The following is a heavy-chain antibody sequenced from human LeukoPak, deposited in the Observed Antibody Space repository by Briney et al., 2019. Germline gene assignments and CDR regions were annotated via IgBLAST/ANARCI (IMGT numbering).Heavy chain of an antibody. Sequence: SETLSLTCAVYGGSFSGYYWSCIRQPPGRGLEWIGEINHSGGTNYNPSLKGRVTISVDTSKNQFSLKLSSVTAADTAVYYCARGRSSSWYARYYFDYWGQGTLVTVSS. CDR2: INHSGGT. CDR3: ARGRSSSWYARYYFDY. CDR1: GGSFSGYY. D-gene: IGHD6-13*01. J-gene: IGHJ4*02. V-gene: IGHV4-34*01.